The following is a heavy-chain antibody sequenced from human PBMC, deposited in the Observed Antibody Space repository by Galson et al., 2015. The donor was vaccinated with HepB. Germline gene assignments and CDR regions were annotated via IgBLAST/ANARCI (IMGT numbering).Heavy chain of an antibody. CDR2: MSSDETNK. CDR3: AKDRVDAPIAWYRQPFDY. Sequence: SLRLSCAASGFTFSNYAMHWVRQAPGKGLQWVAFMSSDETNKYYADSVKGRFTISRDKSKNTLYLQMNSLRAEDTAVYYCAKDRVDAPIAWYRQPFDYWGQGTLVTVSS. D-gene: IGHD6-13*01. J-gene: IGHJ4*02. CDR1: GFTFSNYA. V-gene: IGHV3-30*04.